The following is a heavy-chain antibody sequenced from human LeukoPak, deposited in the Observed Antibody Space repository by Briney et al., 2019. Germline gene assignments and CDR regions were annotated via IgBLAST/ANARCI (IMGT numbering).Heavy chain of an antibody. J-gene: IGHJ6*03. CDR2: IYYSGST. CDR1: GGSISSYY. CDR3: ACIAAAGTRGKPVDYYMDV. D-gene: IGHD6-13*01. V-gene: IGHV4-59*08. Sequence: SETLSLTCTVSGGSISSYYWSWIRQPPGKGLEWIGYIYYSGSTNYNPSLKSRVTISVDTSKNQFSLKLSSVTAADTAVYYCACIAAAGTRGKPVDYYMDVWGKGTTVTVSS.